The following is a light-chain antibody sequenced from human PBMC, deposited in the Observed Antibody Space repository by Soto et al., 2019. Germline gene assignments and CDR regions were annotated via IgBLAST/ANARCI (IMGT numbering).Light chain of an antibody. Sequence: QSWLTQPASVSGSLGQSITISCTGTSSDIGGYKYVSWYQQHPGKARKLIIFEVSNRPSGVSDRFSGSTSGNTASLTISGLQAEDEADYYCTSYSRYRVLVFGGGTKVTVL. V-gene: IGLV2-14*01. CDR1: SSDIGGYKY. CDR3: TSYSRYRVLV. CDR2: EVS. J-gene: IGLJ3*02.